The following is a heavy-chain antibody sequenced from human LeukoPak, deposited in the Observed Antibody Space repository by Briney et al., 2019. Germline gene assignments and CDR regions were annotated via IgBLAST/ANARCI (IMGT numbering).Heavy chain of an antibody. V-gene: IGHV3-13*01. CDR3: AREASGDTSVHYFYYMEA. CDR1: GITFRTAE. CDR2: IGNAGDT. J-gene: IGHJ6*03. Sequence: GGSLRLSCAASGITFRTAEFHWVRQAAGKGLEWVAAIGNAGDTYYADSMKGRFTISRENAKNSLYLQMNSLSAGDTAVYYCAREASGDTSVHYFYYMEAWGKGTTVSVSS. D-gene: IGHD3-22*01.